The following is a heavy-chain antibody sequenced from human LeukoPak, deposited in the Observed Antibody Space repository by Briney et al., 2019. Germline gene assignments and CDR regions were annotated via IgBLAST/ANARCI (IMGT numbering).Heavy chain of an antibody. Sequence: GGSLRLSCAASGFTFSDYWMSWVRQAPGKGLEWVANIDQDGSEKYYVDSVKGRFTISRDNAKNSLYLQMNSLRAEDTAVYYCARDRGTYRPIDYWGQGTLVTVSS. CDR2: IDQDGSEK. J-gene: IGHJ4*02. D-gene: IGHD1-26*01. CDR3: ARDRGTYRPIDY. V-gene: IGHV3-7*01. CDR1: GFTFSDYW.